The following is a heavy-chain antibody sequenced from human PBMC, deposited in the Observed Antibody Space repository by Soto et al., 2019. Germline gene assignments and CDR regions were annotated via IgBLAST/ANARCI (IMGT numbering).Heavy chain of an antibody. V-gene: IGHV1-69*01. CDR2: IIPIFGTA. D-gene: IGHD6-6*01. Sequence: QVQLVQTGAEVKKPGSSVKVSCKASGGTFSSYAISWVRQAPGQGLEWMGGIIPIFGTANYAQKFQGRVTITADESTSTAYLELSSLRSEDTAVYYCARDPRNNLQYSSPSEMGNWFDPWGQGTLVTVSS. CDR1: GGTFSSYA. CDR3: ARDPRNNLQYSSPSEMGNWFDP. J-gene: IGHJ5*02.